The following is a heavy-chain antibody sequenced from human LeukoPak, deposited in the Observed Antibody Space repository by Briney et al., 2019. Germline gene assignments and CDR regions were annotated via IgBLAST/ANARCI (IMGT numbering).Heavy chain of an antibody. J-gene: IGHJ4*02. CDR3: ARRATMLAGGYFDY. D-gene: IGHD5-12*01. CDR2: IHSGGTT. V-gene: IGHV4-4*07. Sequence: PSETLSLTCTVSGGSLNEFYWAWIRQPAGRGLEWIGRIHSGGTTNYNPSLESRLTISIDTSKNQFSLKLSSMTAADTAVYYCARRATMLAGGYFDYWGQGTLVSVSS. CDR1: GGSLNEFY.